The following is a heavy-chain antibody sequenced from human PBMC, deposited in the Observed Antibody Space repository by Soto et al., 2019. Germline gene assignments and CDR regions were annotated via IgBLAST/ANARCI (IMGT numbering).Heavy chain of an antibody. D-gene: IGHD3-3*01. V-gene: IGHV4-30-4*01. J-gene: IGHJ4*02. CDR3: ARAFGHDFWSGLIDD. CDR2: IYYSGSI. CDR1: GGSISSGDYY. Sequence: PSETLSLTCTVSGGSISSGDYYWSWIRQPPGKGLEWIGYIYYSGSIYYNPSLKSRVTISVDTSKNQFSLKLSSVTAADTAVYYCARAFGHDFWSGLIDDWGQGTLVTVSS.